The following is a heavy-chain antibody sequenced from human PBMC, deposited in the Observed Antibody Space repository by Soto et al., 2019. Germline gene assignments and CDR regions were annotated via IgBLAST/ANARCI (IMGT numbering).Heavy chain of an antibody. Sequence: QVQLQESGPGLVKPSGTLSLTCAVSGVSISSHDWWTWVRQPPGKGREWIGESHQSGNTNYNSSRESRVTTSVDNSKNLCSLNLSSVSVADTAVYYCATRDTSRFYWGQGTLVTVSS. CDR3: ATRDTSRFY. CDR2: SHQSGNT. D-gene: IGHD6-13*01. CDR1: GVSISSHDW. J-gene: IGHJ4*02. V-gene: IGHV4-4*02.